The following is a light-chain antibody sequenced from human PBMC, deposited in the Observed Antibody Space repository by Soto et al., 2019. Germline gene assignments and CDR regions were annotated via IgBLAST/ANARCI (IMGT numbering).Light chain of an antibody. CDR2: EGS. Sequence: QSALTQPASVSGSPGQSITISCTGTSSDVGSYNLVSWYQQHPGKAPKLMIYEGSKRPSGVSNRFSGSKSGNTASLTISGLQAEDEAGYYCCSYAGSSTFGVVFGGGTKLTVL. V-gene: IGLV2-23*03. J-gene: IGLJ2*01. CDR3: CSYAGSSTFGVV. CDR1: SSDVGSYNL.